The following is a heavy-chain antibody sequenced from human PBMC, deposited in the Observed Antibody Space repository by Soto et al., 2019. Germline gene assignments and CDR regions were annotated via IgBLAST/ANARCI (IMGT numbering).Heavy chain of an antibody. V-gene: IGHV3-23*01. CDR3: AEYQLLDYYYYYMDV. CDR2: ISGSGGST. J-gene: IGHJ6*03. Sequence: GGSLRLSCAASGFTFSSYAMSWVRQAPGKGLEWVSAISGSGGSTYYADSVKGRFTISRDNSKNTLYLQMNSLRAEDTAVYYCAEYQLLDYYYYYMDVWGKGTTVTVSS. D-gene: IGHD2-2*01. CDR1: GFTFSSYA.